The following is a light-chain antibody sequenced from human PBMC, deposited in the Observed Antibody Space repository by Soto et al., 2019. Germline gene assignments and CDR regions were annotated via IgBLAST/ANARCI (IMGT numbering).Light chain of an antibody. CDR1: QSVSSTY. Sequence: PEERATLSCIGSQSVSSTYLAWYQHQPCQAPRLLVSGTSNRATGTPDRFSGSGSGTDVTLTISRLEPKHFAVYYCQQYGSPPITLGQGTRLEI. V-gene: IGKV3-20*01. CDR2: GTS. J-gene: IGKJ5*01. CDR3: QQYGSPPIT.